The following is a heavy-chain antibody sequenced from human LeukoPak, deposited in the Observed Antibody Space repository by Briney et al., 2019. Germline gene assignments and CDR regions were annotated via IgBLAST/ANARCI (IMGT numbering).Heavy chain of an antibody. V-gene: IGHV4-39*07. CDR2: IYYSGST. CDR1: GGSISSSSYY. CDR3: ARGKGFGGFDY. D-gene: IGHD3-10*01. Sequence: SETLSLTCTVSGGSISSSSYYWGWIRQPPGKGLEWIGSIYYSGSTYYNPSLKSRVTISVDTSKNQFSLKLSSVTAADTAVYYCARGKGFGGFDYWGQGTLVTVSS. J-gene: IGHJ4*02.